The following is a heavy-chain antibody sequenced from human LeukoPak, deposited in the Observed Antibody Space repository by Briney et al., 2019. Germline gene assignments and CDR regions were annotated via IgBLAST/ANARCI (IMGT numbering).Heavy chain of an antibody. D-gene: IGHD3-22*01. CDR3: ARDLSSGYYHFDY. CDR1: GFTFSDHY. Sequence: GGSLRLSCAASGFTFSDHYMSWIRQAPGKGLEWVSYISSSGSTIYYADSVKGRFTISRDNAKNSLYLQMNSLRAEDTAVYYCARDLSSGYYHFDYWGQGTLVTVSS. CDR2: ISSSGSTI. V-gene: IGHV3-11*01. J-gene: IGHJ4*02.